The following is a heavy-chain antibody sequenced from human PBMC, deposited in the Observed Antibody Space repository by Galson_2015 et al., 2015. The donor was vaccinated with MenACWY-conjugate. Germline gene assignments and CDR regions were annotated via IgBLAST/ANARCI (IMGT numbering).Heavy chain of an antibody. CDR3: ARGDYYHYGLDV. CDR2: ISSSSSYI. J-gene: IGHJ6*02. V-gene: IGHV3-21*01. CDR1: GFTFSSYS. Sequence: SLRLSCAASGFTFSSYSMNWVRQAPGKGLEWVSSISSSSSYIYYADSVKGRFTLSRDNSKNTLYLQMNSLRAEDTAVYYCARGDYYHYGLDVWGQGTTVSVSS.